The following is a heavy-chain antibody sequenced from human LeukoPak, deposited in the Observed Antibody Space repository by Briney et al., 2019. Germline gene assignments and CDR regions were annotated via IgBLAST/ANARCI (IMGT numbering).Heavy chain of an antibody. J-gene: IGHJ5*02. CDR2: INHSGST. CDR3: ARGVGWDIVVVVAAKGGRNWFDP. CDR1: GGSISSSSYY. D-gene: IGHD2-15*01. Sequence: SETLSLTCTVSGGSISSSSYYWGWIRQPPGKGLEWIGEINHSGSTNYNPSLKSRVTISVDTSKNQFSLKLSSVTAADTAVYYCARGVGWDIVVVVAAKGGRNWFDPWGQGTLVTVSS. V-gene: IGHV4-39*07.